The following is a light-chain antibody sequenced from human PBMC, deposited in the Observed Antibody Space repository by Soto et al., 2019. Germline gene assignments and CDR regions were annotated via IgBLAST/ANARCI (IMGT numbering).Light chain of an antibody. CDR3: QQYHNWPLT. CDR2: DAS. V-gene: IGKV3-15*01. J-gene: IGKJ4*01. CDR1: QSITGN. Sequence: EILMTQSPATLSVSPVEIATLSCRASQSITGNLTWYQQKPGQAPRLLIYDASTRATGIPARFSGSGSGTEFTLTISSLQSEDFAVYYCQQYHNWPLTFGGGTKVDI.